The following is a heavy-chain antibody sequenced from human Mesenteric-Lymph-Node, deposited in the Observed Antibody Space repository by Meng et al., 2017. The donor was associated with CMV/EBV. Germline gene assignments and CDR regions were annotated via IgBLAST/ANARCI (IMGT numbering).Heavy chain of an antibody. Sequence: PVSGGSISSGGYCWSWIRQHPGKGLEWIEYIYYSGSTYYNPSLKSRVTISVDTSKNQFSLKLSSVTAADTAVYYCGYSYGYGLLDYWGQGTLVTVSS. D-gene: IGHD5-18*01. CDR2: IYYSGST. CDR1: GGSISSGGYC. J-gene: IGHJ4*02. CDR3: GYSYGYGLLDY. V-gene: IGHV4-31*03.